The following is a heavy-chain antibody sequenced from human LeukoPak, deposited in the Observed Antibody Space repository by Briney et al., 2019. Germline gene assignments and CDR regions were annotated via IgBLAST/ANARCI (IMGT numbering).Heavy chain of an antibody. V-gene: IGHV3-23*01. CDR1: GFSFSDYA. Sequence: GGSLRLSCAASGFSFSDYAMAWVRQAPGKGLQWVADITGSGGRTDHADSVRGRFIISRDNSKNKLYREMNSLRAEDTAIYFCAKDRYCSGGSCYADAFDVWGQGIMVTVSS. CDR3: AKDRYCSGGSCYADAFDV. CDR2: ITGSGGRT. D-gene: IGHD2-15*01. J-gene: IGHJ3*01.